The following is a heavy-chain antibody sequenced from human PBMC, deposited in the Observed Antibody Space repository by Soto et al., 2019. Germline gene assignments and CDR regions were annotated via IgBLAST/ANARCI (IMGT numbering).Heavy chain of an antibody. J-gene: IGHJ5*02. CDR1: GFTFSSYW. V-gene: IGHV3-7*01. CDR3: ARDFYYDFWSGYYPANWFDP. Sequence: GGSLRLSCAASGFTFSSYWMSWVRQAPGKGLEWVVNIKQDGSEKYYVDSVKGRFTISRDNAKNSLYLQMNSLRAEDTAVYYCARDFYYDFWSGYYPANWFDPWGQGTLVTVSS. CDR2: IKQDGSEK. D-gene: IGHD3-3*01.